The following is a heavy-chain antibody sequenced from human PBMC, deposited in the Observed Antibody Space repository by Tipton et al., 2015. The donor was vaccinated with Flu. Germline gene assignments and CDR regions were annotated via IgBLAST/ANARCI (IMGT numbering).Heavy chain of an antibody. Sequence: QLVQSGAEVKKPGASLKISCQASGYSSTNYWIAWVRQMPGKGLEWMGIIYLDDSDARYSPSFQGQVTISADKSISTAYLQWTSLKASDTGMYYGAREDYYDSRGQSAIDPFDWWGQGIMVTVSS. CDR1: GYSSTNYW. J-gene: IGHJ3*01. CDR3: AREDYYDSRGQSAIDPFDW. D-gene: IGHD3-22*01. V-gene: IGHV5-51*03. CDR2: IYLDDSDA.